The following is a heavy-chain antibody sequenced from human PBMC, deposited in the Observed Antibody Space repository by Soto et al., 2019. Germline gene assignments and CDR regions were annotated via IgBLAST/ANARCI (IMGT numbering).Heavy chain of an antibody. Sequence: GGSLRLSCAASGFTFSNAWMSWVRQAPGKGLEWVARIKTKTDGGTTDSAAPVKGRFTISRDDSKNTLYLQMNSLKTEDTAVYYCTAAGGIAAAGTEGYWGQGTMVTVSS. CDR2: IKTKTDGGTT. CDR3: TAAGGIAAAGTEGY. J-gene: IGHJ4*02. V-gene: IGHV3-15*01. CDR1: GFTFSNAW. D-gene: IGHD6-13*01.